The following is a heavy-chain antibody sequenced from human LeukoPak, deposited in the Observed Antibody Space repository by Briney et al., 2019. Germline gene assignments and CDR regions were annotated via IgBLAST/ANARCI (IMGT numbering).Heavy chain of an antibody. Sequence: GGSLRLSCAASGFTFSSYAMSWVRQAPGKGLEWVSYISSSSSTIYYADSVKGRFTISRDNAKNSLYLQMNSLRAEDTAVYYCAPSGYDAFDIWGQGTMVTVSS. CDR3: APSGYDAFDI. V-gene: IGHV3-48*04. CDR1: GFTFSSYA. J-gene: IGHJ3*02. CDR2: ISSSSSTI. D-gene: IGHD5-12*01.